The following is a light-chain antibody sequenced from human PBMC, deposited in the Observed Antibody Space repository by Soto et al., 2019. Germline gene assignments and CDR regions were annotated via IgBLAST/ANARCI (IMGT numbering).Light chain of an antibody. V-gene: IGLV2-14*03. CDR1: MRDVGAYNL. J-gene: IGLJ3*02. Sequence: QSVLTQPASVSGSPGQSITISCAGTMRDVGAYNLVSWYQQHPGKAPKLLIYEVSNRPSGISNRFSGSKSANTASLTISGLQAEDEADYYCSSARRDNTWVFGGGTKLTVL. CDR3: SSARRDNTWV. CDR2: EVS.